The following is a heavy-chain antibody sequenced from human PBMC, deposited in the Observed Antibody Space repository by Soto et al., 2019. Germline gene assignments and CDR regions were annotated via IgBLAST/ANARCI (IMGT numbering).Heavy chain of an antibody. CDR2: IWYDGSHE. D-gene: IGHD3-22*01. V-gene: IGHV3-33*01. CDR1: GFIFSNYG. Sequence: QVQLVESGGGVVQPGRSLRLSCAASGFIFSNYGMHWVRQAPGKGLEWVAVIWYDGSHESYADSVKGRFTISRDNSKNTPFLQMNSLRAEDTAVYYCARDRYSYDSRAYQGVDWYFDLWGRGTLVTVSS. CDR3: ARDRYSYDSRAYQGVDWYFDL. J-gene: IGHJ2*01.